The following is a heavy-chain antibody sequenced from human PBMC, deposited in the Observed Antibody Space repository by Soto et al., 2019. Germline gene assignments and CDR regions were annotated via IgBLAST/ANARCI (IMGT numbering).Heavy chain of an antibody. J-gene: IGHJ6*02. Sequence: PGGSLRLSCAASGFTFSSFGLHWVRQAPGKGLEWVAVISYDGSHTYYEDSVKGRFTISRDNSRKTLYLQMNSLRPEDTAVYFCAKDGRPWVATQDPYYGLDVWGQGTTVTVSS. CDR3: AKDGRPWVATQDPYYGLDV. D-gene: IGHD5-12*01. CDR1: GFTFSSFG. V-gene: IGHV3-30*18. CDR2: ISYDGSHT.